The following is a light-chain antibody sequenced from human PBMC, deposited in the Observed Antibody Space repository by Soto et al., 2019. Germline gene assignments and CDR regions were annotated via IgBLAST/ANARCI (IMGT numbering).Light chain of an antibody. CDR3: QQYGSSPIM. J-gene: IGKJ5*01. CDR2: GAS. Sequence: EIVLTQSPCALALSPGEGATLSCRSSQSLSSGYLAWYQQKPGQAPRVLIYGASSRATGIPDRFSGSGSGTDFTLTISRLEPADFAVYYCQQYGSSPIMFGQGTRLQIK. CDR1: QSLSSGY. V-gene: IGKV3-20*01.